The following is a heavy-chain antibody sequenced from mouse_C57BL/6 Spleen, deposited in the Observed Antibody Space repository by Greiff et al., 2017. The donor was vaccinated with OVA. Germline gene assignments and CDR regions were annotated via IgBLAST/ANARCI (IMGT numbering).Heavy chain of an antibody. CDR1: GFTFSNYW. Sequence: EVKLQESGGGLVQPGGSMKLSCVASGFTFSNYWMNWVRQSPEKGLEWVAQIRLKSDNFATHYAESVQGRFTISSDDSKSSVYLQMNNLRGVDSGIYYCSGGDDYGRGDAMDYWGQGTSVTVSS. D-gene: IGHD2-4*01. J-gene: IGHJ4*01. V-gene: IGHV6-3*01. CDR2: IRLKSDNFAT. CDR3: SGGDDYGRGDAMDY.